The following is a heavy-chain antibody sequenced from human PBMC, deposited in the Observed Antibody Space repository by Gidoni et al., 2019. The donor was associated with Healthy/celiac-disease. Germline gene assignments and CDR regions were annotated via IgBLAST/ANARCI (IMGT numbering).Heavy chain of an antibody. J-gene: IGHJ6*02. V-gene: IGHV3-48*01. Sequence: EVQLVESGGGLVQPGGSLRLSCAASGFTFSSYSMNWVRQAPGKGLEWVSYISSSSSTIYYADSVKGRFTISRDNAKNSLYLQMNSLRAEDTAVYYCARGETTVTTFMEYYYYYGMDVWGQGTTVTVSS. CDR3: ARGETTVTTFMEYYYYYGMDV. CDR2: ISSSSSTI. D-gene: IGHD4-17*01. CDR1: GFTFSSYS.